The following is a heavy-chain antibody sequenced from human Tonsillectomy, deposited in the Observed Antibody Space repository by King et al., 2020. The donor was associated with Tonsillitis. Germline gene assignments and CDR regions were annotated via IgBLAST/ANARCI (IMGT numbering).Heavy chain of an antibody. CDR3: AREGYMGAAFDY. V-gene: IGHV2-70*01. CDR2: IDWDDVK. J-gene: IGHJ4*02. CDR1: GFSLSTSGMC. Sequence: VTLKESGPALVKPTQTLTLTCTFSGFSLSTSGMCVSWIRQPPGKALEWLALIDWDDVKYYSKSLKTRLTISKDTSKNQVGLTITNMDPVDTATYYCAREGYMGAAFDYWGQGTLVTVSS. D-gene: IGHD1-26*01.